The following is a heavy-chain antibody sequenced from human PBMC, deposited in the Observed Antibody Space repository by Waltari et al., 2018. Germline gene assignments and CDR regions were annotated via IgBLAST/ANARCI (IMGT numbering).Heavy chain of an antibody. CDR2: INSDGSGT. CDR3: VRRLDKRRGFDY. D-gene: IGHD3-16*01. J-gene: IGHJ4*02. V-gene: IGHV3-74*01. Sequence: EVALVESGGGLVQPGGSLRLSCAASGFTFTTYWMHWVRQAPGKGLVWVSRINSDGSGTSYADSVQGRYTISRDNAKNTVFLQMNSLRVEDTAVYYCVRRLDKRRGFDYWGQGTLVTVSS. CDR1: GFTFTTYW.